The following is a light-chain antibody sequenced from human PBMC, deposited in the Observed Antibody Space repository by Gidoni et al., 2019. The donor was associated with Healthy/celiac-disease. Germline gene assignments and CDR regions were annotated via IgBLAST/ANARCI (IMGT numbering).Light chain of an antibody. J-gene: IGKJ4*01. Sequence: TQSPGTLSLSLGERVNLSCRASHSVSSSNLVWYQQKPGQAPRLLIYGASNSATGIPDMCSGSGSGAEFNLTTSRLEPEDVAVYYCQQYGSSGGLTFGEGTKVEIK. CDR3: QQYGSSGGLT. V-gene: IGKV3-20*01. CDR1: HSVSSSN. CDR2: GAS.